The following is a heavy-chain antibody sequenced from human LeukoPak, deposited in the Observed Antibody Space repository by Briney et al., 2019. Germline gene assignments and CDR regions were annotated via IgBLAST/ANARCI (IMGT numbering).Heavy chain of an antibody. J-gene: IGHJ6*02. D-gene: IGHD2-2*01. CDR3: ARDLGYHLLTNYYYGMDV. CDR1: GYTFTTYG. Sequence: GASVKVSCKTSGYTFTTYGISWVRQAPGQGLEWMGWISPYNANTNYAQKLQGRVTMTTDTSTSTAYMELRSLRSDDTAVYYCARDLGYHLLTNYYYGMDVWGQGTTVTVSS. V-gene: IGHV1-18*01. CDR2: ISPYNANT.